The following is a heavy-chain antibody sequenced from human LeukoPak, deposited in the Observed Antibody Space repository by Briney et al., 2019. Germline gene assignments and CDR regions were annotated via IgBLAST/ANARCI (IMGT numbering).Heavy chain of an antibody. CDR3: AKPYYDTNGYYFFDP. Sequence: GGSLRLSCTASGFTFDDYAMHWVRLVPGKGLEWASGISWNSGSIGYADSVKGRFIISRDNAKNSLYLQMNSLRVEDTALYYCAKPYYDTNGYYFFDPWGQGTLVTVS. J-gene: IGHJ5*02. V-gene: IGHV3-9*01. CDR1: GFTFDDYA. D-gene: IGHD3-22*01. CDR2: ISWNSGSI.